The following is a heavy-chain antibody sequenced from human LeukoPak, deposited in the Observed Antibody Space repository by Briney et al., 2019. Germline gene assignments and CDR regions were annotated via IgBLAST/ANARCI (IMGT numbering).Heavy chain of an antibody. J-gene: IGHJ2*01. Sequence: GGSLRLSCAASEFSFSSCWMHWVSQAPGKGLVWVSRITPDGSSTNSADSVKGRSTISRDNAKNTLYLQMNTLSADDTAVYYCARSKGGAHTGDFDLWGRGTLVTVSS. CDR1: EFSFSSCW. CDR3: ARSKGGAHTGDFDL. CDR2: ITPDGSST. D-gene: IGHD2-21*01. V-gene: IGHV3-74*01.